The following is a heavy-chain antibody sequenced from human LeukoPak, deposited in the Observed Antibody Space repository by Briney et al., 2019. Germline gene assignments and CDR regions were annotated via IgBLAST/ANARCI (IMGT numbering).Heavy chain of an antibody. D-gene: IGHD1-26*01. CDR1: GFTFNSYW. CDR3: ARGGSYSALKFDP. Sequence: GGSLRLSCAASGFTFNSYWMSWVRQAPGKGLEWVANIQQDGSEKYYVDSVKGRFTISRDNAKNSMYLQMNSLRAEDTAVYYCARGGSYSALKFDPWGQGTLVTVSS. J-gene: IGHJ5*02. CDR2: IQQDGSEK. V-gene: IGHV3-7*01.